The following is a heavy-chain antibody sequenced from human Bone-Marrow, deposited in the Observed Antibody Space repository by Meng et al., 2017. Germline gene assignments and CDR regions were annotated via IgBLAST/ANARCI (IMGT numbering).Heavy chain of an antibody. CDR1: GYTFTGYY. CDR3: ARVPLWFGEQIDY. CDR2: INPNSGGT. V-gene: IGHV1-2*02. Sequence: ASVKVSCKASGYTFTGYYMHWVRQAPGQGLEWMGWINPNSGGTNYAQKFQGRVTMTRDTSISTAYMELSRLRSDDTAVYYCARVPLWFGEQIDYWGQGTRVTVSS. J-gene: IGHJ4*02. D-gene: IGHD3-10*01.